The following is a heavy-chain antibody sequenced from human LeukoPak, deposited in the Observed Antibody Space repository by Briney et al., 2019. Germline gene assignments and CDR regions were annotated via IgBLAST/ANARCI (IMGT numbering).Heavy chain of an antibody. V-gene: IGHV1-18*01. CDR1: GYTFTSYG. D-gene: IGHD3-16*02. Sequence: ASVKVSCKASGYTFTSYGISWVRQAPGQGLEWMGWISAYNGNTNYAQKLQGRVTMTTDTSTSTAYMELRSLRSGDTAVYYCARVCSRYYDYVWGSYPFDYWGQGTLVTVSS. CDR2: ISAYNGNT. CDR3: ARVCSRYYDYVWGSYPFDY. J-gene: IGHJ4*02.